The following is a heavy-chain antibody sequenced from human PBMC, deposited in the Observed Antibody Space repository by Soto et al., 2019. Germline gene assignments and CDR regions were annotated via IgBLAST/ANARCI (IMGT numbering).Heavy chain of an antibody. V-gene: IGHV1-18*01. J-gene: IGHJ6*02. CDR3: ARRTRWNDGGYYNYYMAV. CDR2: ISGYNGNT. CDR1: GYSFTSYG. Sequence: QVLLVQSGADVKKPGASVKVSCKAAGYSFTSYGISWVRQATGQALEWMGWISGYNGNTNYAQKVQGRVTMTTETSTSTADMELRSLRSDDTAVYYCARRTRWNDGGYYNYYMAVWGQGTTVTVSS. D-gene: IGHD1-1*01.